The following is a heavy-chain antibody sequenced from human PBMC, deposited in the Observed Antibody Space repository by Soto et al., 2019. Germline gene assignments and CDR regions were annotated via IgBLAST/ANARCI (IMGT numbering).Heavy chain of an antibody. V-gene: IGHV1-18*01. CDR3: ARGQGGKVRGVKINWFDP. Sequence: QVQLVQSGAEVKKPGASVKVSCKASGYTFTSYGISWVRQAPGQGLEWMGWISASNGNTNYAQKLQGRVTMTTDTSTSTAYMGLRSLRSDDTAVYYCARGQGGKVRGVKINWFDPWGQGTLVTVSS. CDR2: ISASNGNT. D-gene: IGHD3-10*01. CDR1: GYTFTSYG. J-gene: IGHJ5*02.